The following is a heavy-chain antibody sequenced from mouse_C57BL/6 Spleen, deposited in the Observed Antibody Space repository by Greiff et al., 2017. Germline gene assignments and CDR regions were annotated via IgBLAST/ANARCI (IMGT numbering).Heavy chain of an antibody. V-gene: IGHV3-6*01. CDR3: ASFYGNYKAWFAY. CDR2: ISYDGSN. J-gene: IGHJ3*01. D-gene: IGHD2-1*01. CDR1: GYSITSGYY. Sequence: DVKLVESGPGLVKPSQSLSLTCSVTGYSITSGYYWNWIRQFPGNKLEWMGYISYDGSNNYNPSLKNRISITRDTSKNQFFLKLNSVTTEDTATYYCASFYGNYKAWFAYWGQGTLVTVSA.